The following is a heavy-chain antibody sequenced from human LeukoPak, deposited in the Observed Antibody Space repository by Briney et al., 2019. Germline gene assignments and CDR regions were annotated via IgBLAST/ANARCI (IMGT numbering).Heavy chain of an antibody. D-gene: IGHD2-21*01. Sequence: GGSLRLSCAASGFTFSAYHINWDRQAPGKGLEWISYISTTGTTIHYADPVKGRFAISRDNAKSSLYLQMNSLRDEDTAVYYCARVWQDYSGVDYWGQGTLVTVSS. CDR3: ARVWQDYSGVDY. V-gene: IGHV3-48*02. CDR1: GFTFSAYH. J-gene: IGHJ4*02. CDR2: ISTTGTTI.